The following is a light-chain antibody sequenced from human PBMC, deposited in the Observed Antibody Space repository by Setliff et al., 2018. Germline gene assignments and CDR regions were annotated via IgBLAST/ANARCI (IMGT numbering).Light chain of an antibody. V-gene: IGLV2-14*03. CDR3: NAYASDTTDV. CDR2: GVS. J-gene: IGLJ1*01. Sequence: LTQPASVSGSPGQSITISCSGTSSDVGSYDLVSWYQQHPGKAPKLIIYGVSDRPSGVSSRFSGSKSGNTAYLTISGLQTEDEAEYYCNAYASDTTDVFGSGTKGTVL. CDR1: SSDVGSYDL.